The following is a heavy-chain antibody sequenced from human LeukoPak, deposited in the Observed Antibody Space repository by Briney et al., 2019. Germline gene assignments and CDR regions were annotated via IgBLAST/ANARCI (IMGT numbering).Heavy chain of an antibody. V-gene: IGHV3-23*01. CDR3: AKRIAVAGRKGMDV. CDR1: GLTFSSYA. D-gene: IGHD6-19*01. J-gene: IGHJ6*02. Sequence: GGSLRLSCAASGLTFSSYAMSWVRQAPGKGLEWVSAISGSGGSTYYADSVKGRFTISRDNSKNTLYLQMNSLRAEDTAVYYCAKRIAVAGRKGMDVWGQGTTVTVSS. CDR2: ISGSGGST.